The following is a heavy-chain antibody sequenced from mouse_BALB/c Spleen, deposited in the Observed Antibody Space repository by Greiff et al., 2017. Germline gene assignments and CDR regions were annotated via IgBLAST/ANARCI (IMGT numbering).Heavy chain of an antibody. J-gene: IGHJ2*01. D-gene: IGHD2-1*01. CDR1: GYAFTNYW. CDR3: AREENYGNYDY. V-gene: IGHV1-63*01. CDR2: IYPGSGNT. Sequence: VQLQQSGAELVRPGTSVKISCKASGYAFTNYWLGWVKQRPGPGLEWIGDIYPGSGNTYYNEKFKGKATLTADKSSSTAYMQLSSLTSEDSAVYFCAREENYGNYDYWGQGTTLTVSS.